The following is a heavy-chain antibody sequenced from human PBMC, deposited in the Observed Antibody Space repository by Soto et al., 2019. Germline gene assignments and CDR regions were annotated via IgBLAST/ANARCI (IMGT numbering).Heavy chain of an antibody. D-gene: IGHD6-6*01. CDR2: IYYSGST. V-gene: IGHV4-30-4*01. CDR3: ARYSKQLGFADYYGMDV. Sequence: TSETLSLTCTVSGGSISSGDYYWSWIRQPPGKGLEWIGYIYYSGSTYYNPSLKSRVTISVDTSKNQFSLKLSSVTAADTAVYYCARYSKQLGFADYYGMDVWGQGTTVTVSS. CDR1: GGSISSGDYY. J-gene: IGHJ6*02.